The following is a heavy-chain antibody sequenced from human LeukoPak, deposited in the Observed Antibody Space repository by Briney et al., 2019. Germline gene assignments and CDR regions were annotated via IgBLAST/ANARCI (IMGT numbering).Heavy chain of an antibody. CDR2: ISYDGREK. V-gene: IGHV3-30*04. D-gene: IGHD2-21*02. CDR3: ATFYSGSACYFYFAY. Sequence: AGGSLRLSCAASGFTFSDYGMNWVRQAPGKGLGWVAVISYDGREKYYADSVKGRFSISGDNSQNTLYMQMNSLRAKDTAMYYCATFYSGSACYFYFAYWGQGTLVTASS. CDR1: GFTFSDYG. J-gene: IGHJ4*02.